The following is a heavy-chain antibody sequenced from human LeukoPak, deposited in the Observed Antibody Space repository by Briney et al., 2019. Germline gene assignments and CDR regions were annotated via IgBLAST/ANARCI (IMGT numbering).Heavy chain of an antibody. J-gene: IGHJ4*02. D-gene: IGHD3-9*01. CDR3: ARAGVLRYLGD. V-gene: IGHV3-66*01. Sequence: GSLSLSCAASGFTVSSNYMSWVRQPPGKGLEWVSVIYSGGSTYYADSVKGRFTISRDNSKNTVYLQMNSLRAEDTAIYYCARAGVLRYLGDWGQGTLVTVSS. CDR1: GFTVSSNY. CDR2: IYSGGST.